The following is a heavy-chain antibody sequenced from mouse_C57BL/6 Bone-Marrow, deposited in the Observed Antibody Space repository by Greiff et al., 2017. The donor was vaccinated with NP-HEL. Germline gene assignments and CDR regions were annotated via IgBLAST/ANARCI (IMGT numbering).Heavy chain of an antibody. D-gene: IGHD1-1*01. Sequence: VQLQQPGAELVMPGASVKLSCKASGYTFTSYWMHWVKQRPGQGLAWIGEIDPSDSYTNYNQKFKGKSTLTVDKSSSTAYMQLSSLTSKDSAVYYCARGRTYYGSTDYWGQGTTLTVSS. CDR1: GYTFTSYW. J-gene: IGHJ2*01. CDR3: ARGRTYYGSTDY. V-gene: IGHV1-69*01. CDR2: IDPSDSYT.